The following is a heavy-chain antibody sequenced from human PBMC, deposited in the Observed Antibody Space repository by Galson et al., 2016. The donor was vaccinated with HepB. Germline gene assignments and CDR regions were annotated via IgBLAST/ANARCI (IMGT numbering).Heavy chain of an antibody. V-gene: IGHV4-39*01. Sequence: ETLSLTCTVTGGSISSSSYYWGWIRQPPGKGLEWIGSIYYSGNTYYNPSLKSRVTMSVDTSKNQFSLKLSSVTAADTAVYYCVRGRASGYWRRYYYGMDVWGQGTTVTVSS. D-gene: IGHD2-8*02. CDR1: GGSISSSSYY. CDR3: VRGRASGYWRRYYYGMDV. J-gene: IGHJ6*02. CDR2: IYYSGNT.